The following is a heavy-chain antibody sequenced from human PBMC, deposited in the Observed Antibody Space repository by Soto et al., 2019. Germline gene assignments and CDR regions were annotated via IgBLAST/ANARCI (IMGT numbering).Heavy chain of an antibody. J-gene: IGHJ6*02. CDR2: TFYRSKWYN. D-gene: IGHD1-26*01. CDR3: AKEGGNHYYYYAMDV. V-gene: IGHV6-1*01. Sequence: SQTLSLTCVISGDSVSSNSAAWSWIRQSPSRGLEWLGRTFYRSKWYNDYAVSVKGRITINPDTSKNLFPLQLNSVTPEDTAVYYCAKEGGNHYYYYAMDVWGQGTTVTVS. CDR1: GDSVSSNSAA.